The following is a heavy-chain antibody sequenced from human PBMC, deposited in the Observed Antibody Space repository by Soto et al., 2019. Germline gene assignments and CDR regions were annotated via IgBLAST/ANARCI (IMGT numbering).Heavy chain of an antibody. CDR3: ARGGEDYGVYGYYYCMDV. V-gene: IGHV4-59*01. J-gene: IGHJ6*02. Sequence: SETLSLTCTVSGGSISSYYWSWIRQPPGKGLEWIGYIYYSGSTNYNPSLKSRVTISVDTSKNQFSLKLSSVTAADTAVYYCARGGEDYGVYGYYYCMDVWGQGTTVTVSS. D-gene: IGHD4-17*01. CDR2: IYYSGST. CDR1: GGSISSYY.